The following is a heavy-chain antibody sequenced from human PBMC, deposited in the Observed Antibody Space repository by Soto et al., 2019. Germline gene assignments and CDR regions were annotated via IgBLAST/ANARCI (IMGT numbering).Heavy chain of an antibody. CDR2: ISGSGGST. Sequence: GGFLRLSCAASGFTFSSYAMSWVRQAPGKGLEWVSAISGSGGSTYYADSVKGRFTISRDNSKNTLYLQMNSLRAEDTAVYYCASRLGWDTAMVPHYYYGMDVWGQGTTVTVSS. CDR1: GFTFSSYA. CDR3: ASRLGWDTAMVPHYYYGMDV. D-gene: IGHD5-18*01. J-gene: IGHJ6*02. V-gene: IGHV3-23*01.